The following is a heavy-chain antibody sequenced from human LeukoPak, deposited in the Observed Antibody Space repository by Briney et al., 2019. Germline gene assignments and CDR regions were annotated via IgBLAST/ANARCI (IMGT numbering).Heavy chain of an antibody. CDR3: ARLYGGLYYYYGMDV. Sequence: PGGSLRLSCAASGFTFSSYWMSWVRQAPGKGLEWVANIKQDGSEKYYVDSVKGRFTISRDNAKNSLYLQMNSLRAEDTAVYYCARLYGGLYYYYGMDVWGQGTTVTVSS. V-gene: IGHV3-7*01. J-gene: IGHJ6*02. CDR1: GFTFSSYW. D-gene: IGHD4-23*01. CDR2: IKQDGSEK.